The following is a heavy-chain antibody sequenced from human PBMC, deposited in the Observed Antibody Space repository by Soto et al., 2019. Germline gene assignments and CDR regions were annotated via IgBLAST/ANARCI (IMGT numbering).Heavy chain of an antibody. CDR1: GGSISSYY. J-gene: IGHJ5*02. V-gene: IGHV4-59*01. CDR3: ARESANYDFWSGYYTNVWFDP. CDR2: IYYSGST. Sequence: PSETLSLTCTVSGGSISSYYWSWIRQPPGKGLECIGYIYYSGSTNYNPSLKSRVTISVDTSKNQFSLKLSSVTAADTAVYYCARESANYDFWSGYYTNVWFDPWGQGTLVTVSS. D-gene: IGHD3-3*01.